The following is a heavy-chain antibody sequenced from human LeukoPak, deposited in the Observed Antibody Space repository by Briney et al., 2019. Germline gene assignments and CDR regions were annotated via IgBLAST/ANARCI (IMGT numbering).Heavy chain of an antibody. CDR2: ISYDGSNK. D-gene: IGHD2-2*01. V-gene: IGHV3-30-3*01. Sequence: GGSLRLSCAASGFTFSSYAVHWVRQAPGKGLEWVAVISYDGSNKYYADSVKGRFTISRDNSKNTLYLQMNSLRAEDTAVYYCAAGLYCSSTSCPSGYWGQGTLVTVSS. CDR3: AAGLYCSSTSCPSGY. CDR1: GFTFSSYA. J-gene: IGHJ4*02.